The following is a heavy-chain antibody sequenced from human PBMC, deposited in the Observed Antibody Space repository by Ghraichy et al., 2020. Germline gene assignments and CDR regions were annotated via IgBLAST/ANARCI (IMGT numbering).Heavy chain of an antibody. CDR2: ISWNSGSI. V-gene: IGHV3-9*01. Sequence: GGSLRLSCAASGFTFDDYAMHWVRQAPGKGLEWVSGISWNSGSIGYADSVKGRFTISRDNAKNSLYLQMNSLRAEDTALYYCAKDIRGRYCSGGSCTRIYYYYGMDVWGQGTTVTVSS. CDR3: AKDIRGRYCSGGSCTRIYYYYGMDV. CDR1: GFTFDDYA. J-gene: IGHJ6*02. D-gene: IGHD2-15*01.